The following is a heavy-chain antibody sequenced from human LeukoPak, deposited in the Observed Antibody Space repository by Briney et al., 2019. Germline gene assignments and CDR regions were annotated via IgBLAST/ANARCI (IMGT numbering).Heavy chain of an antibody. CDR1: GFTFSSYA. CDR3: AQDPFPYCGGDGHDY. J-gene: IGHJ4*02. CDR2: ISGSGGST. D-gene: IGHD2-21*02. Sequence: GGSLRLSCAASGFTFSSYAMSWVRQAPGKGLEWVSAISGSGGSTYYADSVKGRFTISRDNSKNTLYLQMNSLIAEDTAVYYCAQDPFPYCGGDGHDYWGQGTLVTVSS. V-gene: IGHV3-23*01.